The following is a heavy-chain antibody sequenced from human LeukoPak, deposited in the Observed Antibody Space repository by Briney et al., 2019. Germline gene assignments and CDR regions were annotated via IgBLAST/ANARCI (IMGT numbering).Heavy chain of an antibody. CDR1: GFTFSSYA. CDR2: ISGSGGST. CDR3: AKAGVAQWCFADYMDV. D-gene: IGHD2-15*01. V-gene: IGHV3-23*01. J-gene: IGHJ6*03. Sequence: GGSLRLSCAASGFTFSSYAMSWVRQAPGKGLEWVSAISGSGGSTYYADSVKGRFTISRDNSKNTLYLQMNSLRADDTAVYYCAKAGVAQWCFADYMDVWGKGTTVTVSS.